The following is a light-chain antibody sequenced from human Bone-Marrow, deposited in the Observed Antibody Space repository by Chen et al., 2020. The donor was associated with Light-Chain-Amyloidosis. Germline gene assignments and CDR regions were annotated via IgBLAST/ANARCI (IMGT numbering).Light chain of an antibody. J-gene: IGKJ4*01. CDR2: GSS. V-gene: IGKV3-20*01. Sequence: EIVLTQSPGTLSLSPGEGANLSCRASHTISSNYLTLYQQKFGQAPRLLIYGSSSRATGIPDRFTGSVSGTDFTLTINRLEPEDFAMYYCQQYGTSPLTFGGGTKVEIK. CDR3: QQYGTSPLT. CDR1: HTISSNY.